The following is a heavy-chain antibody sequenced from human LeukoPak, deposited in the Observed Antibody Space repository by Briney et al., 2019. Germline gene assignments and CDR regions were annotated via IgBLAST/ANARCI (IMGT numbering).Heavy chain of an antibody. CDR3: ARTSSGWFKYSGY. J-gene: IGHJ4*02. D-gene: IGHD6-19*01. Sequence: SETLSLTCTVSGGSVSSGSYYWSWIRQPPGKGLEWIGYIYYSGSTNYNPSLKSRVTISVDTSKNQFSLKLSSVTAADTAVYYCARTSSGWFKYSGYWGQGTLVTVSS. V-gene: IGHV4-61*01. CDR2: IYYSGST. CDR1: GGSVSSGSYY.